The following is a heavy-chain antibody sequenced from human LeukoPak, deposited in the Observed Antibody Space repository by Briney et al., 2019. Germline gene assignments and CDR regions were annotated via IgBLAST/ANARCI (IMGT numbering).Heavy chain of an antibody. V-gene: IGHV3-21*01. CDR1: GFTFSRYS. CDR2: ISSSSSYI. CDR3: ASDVVVAATDFYE. Sequence: GGSLRLSCAASGFTFSRYSMNWVPQAPGKGLEWVSSISSSSSYIYYADSVKGRFTISRDNAKNSLYLQMTSLRAEDTAVYYCASDVVVAATDFYECGQATLVSVSS. D-gene: IGHD2-15*01. J-gene: IGHJ4*02.